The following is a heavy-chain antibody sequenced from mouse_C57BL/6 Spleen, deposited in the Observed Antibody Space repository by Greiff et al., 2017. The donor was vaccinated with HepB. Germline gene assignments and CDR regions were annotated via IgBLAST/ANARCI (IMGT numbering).Heavy chain of an antibody. V-gene: IGHV5-9-1*02. J-gene: IGHJ4*01. Sequence: EVKLVESGEGLVKPGGSLKLSCAASGFTFSSYAMSWVRQTPEKRLEWVAYISSGGDYIYYADTVKGRFTISRDNARNTLYLQMSSLKSEDTARYYCTRGLHYYAMDYWGQGTSVTVSS. CDR3: TRGLHYYAMDY. CDR2: ISSGGDYI. CDR1: GFTFSSYA.